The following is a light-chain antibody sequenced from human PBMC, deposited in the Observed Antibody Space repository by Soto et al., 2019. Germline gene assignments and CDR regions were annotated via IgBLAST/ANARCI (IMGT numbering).Light chain of an antibody. V-gene: IGLV2-23*01. CDR3: CSYVGSSTYV. J-gene: IGLJ1*01. CDR1: SSDVGNYNL. Sequence: QSALTQPASVSGSPGQSITISCTGTSSDVGNYNLVSWYQQHPGEAPKLMIYEGSKRPSGVSNRFSGSKSGNTASLTISGLQAEDEADYYCCSYVGSSTYVFGTGTKLTVL. CDR2: EGS.